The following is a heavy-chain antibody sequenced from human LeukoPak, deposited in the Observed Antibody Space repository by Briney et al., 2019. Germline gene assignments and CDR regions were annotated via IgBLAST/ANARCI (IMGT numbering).Heavy chain of an antibody. Sequence: SETLSLTCTVSGGSISSYYWSWIRQPPGKGLEWIGYIYYSGSTNYNPSLKSRVTISVDTSKNQFSLKLSSVTAADTAVYYCARVIVGAALGYFDLWGRGTLVTVSS. V-gene: IGHV4-59*08. CDR3: ARVIVGAALGYFDL. D-gene: IGHD1-26*01. J-gene: IGHJ2*01. CDR1: GGSISSYY. CDR2: IYYSGST.